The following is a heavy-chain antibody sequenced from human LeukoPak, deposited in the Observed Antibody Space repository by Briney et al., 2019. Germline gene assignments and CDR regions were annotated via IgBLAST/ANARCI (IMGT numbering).Heavy chain of an antibody. D-gene: IGHD6-13*01. CDR2: ISFDGANK. CDR3: ARGRAGIAAAGFDY. Sequence: GRSLRLSCATSGFTFSMSSMHSVRLAPGKGLEWLAGISFDGANKFSGDSVKGRFSISRDNSKNTLYLQMNSLRLDDTAVYFCARGRAGIAAAGFDYWGQGTLVTVSS. V-gene: IGHV3-30*04. CDR1: GFTFSMSS. J-gene: IGHJ4*02.